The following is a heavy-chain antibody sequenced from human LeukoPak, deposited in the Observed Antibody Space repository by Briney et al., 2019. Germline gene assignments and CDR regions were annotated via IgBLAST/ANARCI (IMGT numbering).Heavy chain of an antibody. CDR2: IKQDGSEK. CDR3: ARDMIILQS. CDR1: GFIFSNYW. V-gene: IGHV3-7*04. J-gene: IGHJ5*02. D-gene: IGHD3-16*01. Sequence: GGSLRLSCSASGFIFSNYWMTWVRQAPGKELEWVANIKQDGSEKYYVDSVKGRFTISRDNAKKSLYLQMNSLRAEDTAVYFCARDMIILQSWGQGTLVTVSS.